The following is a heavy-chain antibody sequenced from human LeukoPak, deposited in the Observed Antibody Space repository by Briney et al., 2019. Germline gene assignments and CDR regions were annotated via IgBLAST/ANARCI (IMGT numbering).Heavy chain of an antibody. CDR3: ARGVEDSGYLDY. J-gene: IGHJ4*02. CDR2: IIPILGIA. D-gene: IGHD1-26*01. CDR1: GYTFTGYY. Sequence: ASVKVSCKTSGYTFTGYYLQWVRQAPGQGLEWMGRIIPILGIANYAQKFQGRVTITADKSTSTAYMELSSLRSEDTAVYYCARGVEDSGYLDYWGQGTLVTVSS. V-gene: IGHV1-69*04.